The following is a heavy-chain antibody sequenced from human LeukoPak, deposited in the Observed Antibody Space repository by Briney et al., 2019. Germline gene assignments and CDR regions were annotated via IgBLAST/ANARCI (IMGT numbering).Heavy chain of an antibody. V-gene: IGHV1-18*01. D-gene: IGHD2/OR15-2a*01. CDR2: ISAYNGNT. CDR1: GYTFTSYG. Sequence: ASVKVSCKASGYTFTSYGISWVRQAPGQGLEWMGWISAYNGNTNYAQKLQGRVTMTTDTSTSTAYMELRSLRSDDTAVYYCARDEIVSGYGRPPGLWGQGTLVTVSS. CDR3: ARDEIVSGYGRPPGL. J-gene: IGHJ4*02.